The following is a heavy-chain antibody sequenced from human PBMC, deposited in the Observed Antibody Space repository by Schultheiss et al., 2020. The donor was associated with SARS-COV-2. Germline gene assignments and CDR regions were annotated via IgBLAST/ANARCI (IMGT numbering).Heavy chain of an antibody. CDR3: ARLPQGSRFDY. CDR1: GYTFTTYW. J-gene: IGHJ4*02. Sequence: GASLKISCKGSGYTFTTYWIGWVRQMPGKGLEWMGIIYPLDSDTRYSPSFQGQVTISADKSIRTAYLQWSSLKASDTAMYYCARLPQGSRFDYWGQGTLVTVSS. CDR2: IYPLDSDT. V-gene: IGHV5-51*01.